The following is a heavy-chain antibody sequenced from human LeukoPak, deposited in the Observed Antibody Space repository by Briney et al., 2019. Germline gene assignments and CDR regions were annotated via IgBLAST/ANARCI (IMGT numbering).Heavy chain of an antibody. CDR2: IYYSGST. CDR1: GGSISSSSYY. CDR3: ARGPASITMIVAGGLNAFDI. V-gene: IGHV4-39*07. J-gene: IGHJ3*02. D-gene: IGHD3-22*01. Sequence: SETLSLTCTVSGGSISSSSYYWGWIRQPPGKGLEWIGSIYYSGSTYYNPSLKSRVTISVDTSKNQFSLKLSSVTAADTAVYYCARGPASITMIVAGGLNAFDIWGQGTMVTVSS.